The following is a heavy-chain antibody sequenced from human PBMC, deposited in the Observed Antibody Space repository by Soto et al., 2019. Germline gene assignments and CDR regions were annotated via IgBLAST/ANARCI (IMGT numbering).Heavy chain of an antibody. V-gene: IGHV4-39*01. CDR2: IYYSGST. J-gene: IGHJ6*02. D-gene: IGHD6-6*01. CDR3: ARHGGIAARRLNYYYGMDV. CDR1: GGSISSSSYY. Sequence: TSETLSLTCTVSGGSISSSSYYWGWIRQPPGKGLEWIGCIYYSGSTYYNPSLKSRVTISVDTSKNQFSLKLSSVTAADTAVYYCARHGGIAARRLNYYYGMDVWGQGTTVTVSS.